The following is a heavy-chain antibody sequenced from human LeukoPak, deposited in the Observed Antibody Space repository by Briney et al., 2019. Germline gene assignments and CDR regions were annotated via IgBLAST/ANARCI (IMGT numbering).Heavy chain of an antibody. CDR2: INPNSGGT. V-gene: IGHV1-2*02. J-gene: IGHJ4*02. D-gene: IGHD3-22*01. CDR1: GYTFTGYY. Sequence: ASVKVSCKDSGYTFTGYYMHWVRQAPGQGLEWMGWINPNSGGTDYAQKFQGRVTMTRDTSISTAYMELSRLRSDDTAAYYCARDLHFDDSSGDWGQGTLVTVSS. CDR3: ARDLHFDDSSGD.